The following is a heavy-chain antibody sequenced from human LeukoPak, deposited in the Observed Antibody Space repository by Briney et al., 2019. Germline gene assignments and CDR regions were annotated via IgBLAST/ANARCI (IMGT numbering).Heavy chain of an antibody. V-gene: IGHV4-34*01. CDR1: GGSFSGYY. J-gene: IGHJ6*02. D-gene: IGHD6-13*01. CDR3: ARDTGYSSSWYSYYYYGIDV. CDR2: INHSGST. Sequence: SETLSLTCAVYGGSFSGYYWSWIRQPPGKGLEWIGEINHSGSTNYNPSLKSRVTISVDTSKNQFSLKLSSVTAADTAVYYCARDTGYSSSWYSYYYYGIDVWGQGTTVTVSS.